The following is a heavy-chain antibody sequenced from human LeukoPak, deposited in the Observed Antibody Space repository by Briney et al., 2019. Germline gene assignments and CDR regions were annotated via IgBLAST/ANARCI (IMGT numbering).Heavy chain of an antibody. V-gene: IGHV1-24*01. CDR3: ARDKIAIYDILTGYKQFYYYYGMDV. CDR1: GYTLTELS. Sequence: EASVKVSCKVSGYTLTELSMHWVRQAPGKGLEWMGGFDPEDGETINAQKFQGRVTMTEDTSTDTAYMELSSLRSEDTAVYYCARDKIAIYDILTGYKQFYYYYGMDVWGQGTTVTVSS. J-gene: IGHJ6*02. D-gene: IGHD3-9*01. CDR2: FDPEDGET.